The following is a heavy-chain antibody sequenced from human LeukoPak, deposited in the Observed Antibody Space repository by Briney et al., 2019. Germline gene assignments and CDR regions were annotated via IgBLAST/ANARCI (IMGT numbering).Heavy chain of an antibody. CDR2: ISHDVKTT. CDR3: VKEAYYGWGSSPTLYFDY. Sequence: LAGKSLRLSCVASGFSFSDSVIHWVRQAPGKGLEWVAVISHDVKTTYYADSAKGRFTISRDNSRNTVFLQMNRLRPEDTAVYYCVKEAYYGWGSSPTLYFDYWGQGTRVTVSS. J-gene: IGHJ4*02. V-gene: IGHV3-30*04. D-gene: IGHD3-10*01. CDR1: GFSFSDSV.